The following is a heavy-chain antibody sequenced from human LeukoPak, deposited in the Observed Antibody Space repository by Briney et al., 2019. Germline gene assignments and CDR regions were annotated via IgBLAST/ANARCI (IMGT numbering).Heavy chain of an antibody. CDR2: IHPEDAET. J-gene: IGHJ5*02. V-gene: IGHV1-24*01. CDR1: GYTLKEIS. D-gene: IGHD6-19*01. Sequence: ASVKVSCKVSGYTLKEISIHWVRQAPGKGLEWMGGIHPEDAETIYAQNFQGRVTMTADTSTDTAYMELSSLRSEDTVVYYCATDALTHSSGWYGWFDPWGQGTLVTVSS. CDR3: ATDALTHSSGWYGWFDP.